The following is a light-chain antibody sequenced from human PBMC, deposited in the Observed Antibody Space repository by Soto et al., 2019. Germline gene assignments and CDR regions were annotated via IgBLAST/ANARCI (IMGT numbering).Light chain of an antibody. CDR2: RNN. J-gene: IGLJ3*02. CDR1: RSNIGRNF. CDR3: AAWDDTQDAQV. V-gene: IGLV1-47*01. Sequence: QSVLTQSPSASGTPGQRVTITCSGSRSNIGRNFAYWYQHVPGTAPRLLIQRNNERPSGVPDRFSGSKSGTSVSLAISGLRSDDEATYYCAAWDDTQDAQVFGGGTKLTVL.